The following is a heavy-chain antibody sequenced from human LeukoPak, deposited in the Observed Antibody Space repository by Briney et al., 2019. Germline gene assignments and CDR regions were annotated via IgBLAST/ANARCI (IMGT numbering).Heavy chain of an antibody. CDR1: GYSISSGYY. D-gene: IGHD2-2*01. CDR3: ARLPAAIIFDY. V-gene: IGHV4-38-2*01. J-gene: IGHJ4*02. CDR2: IYYSGST. Sequence: PSETLSLTCAVSGYSISSGYYWGWIRQPPGKGLEWIGSIYYSGSTYYNPSLKSRVTISVDTSKNQFSLKLSSVTAADTAVYYCARLPAAIIFDYWGQGTLVTVSS.